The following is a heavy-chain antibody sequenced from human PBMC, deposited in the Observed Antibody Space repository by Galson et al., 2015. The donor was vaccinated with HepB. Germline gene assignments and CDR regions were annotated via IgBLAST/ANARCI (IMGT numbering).Heavy chain of an antibody. CDR2: INTGNDNT. D-gene: IGHD3-10*01. CDR1: GHTFTNYA. V-gene: IGHV1-3*04. CDR3: ARWPMVRGFDV. Sequence: SVKVSCKASGHTFTNYAIHWVRQAPGQRLEWMGWINTGNDNTKYSQSFHDRLTFTRDTSASTAYMALSSLTPEDTAVYYCARWPMVRGFDVWGQGTVVTVSP. J-gene: IGHJ3*01.